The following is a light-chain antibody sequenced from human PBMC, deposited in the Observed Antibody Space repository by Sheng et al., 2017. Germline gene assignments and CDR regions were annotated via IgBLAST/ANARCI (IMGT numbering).Light chain of an antibody. CDR3: AAWDDSLDGYV. Sequence: QSVLTQPPSVSAAPGQRVTIFCSGTSTNTGTNTVNWYRQLPSAAPKLLIYSNDQRPSGVPDRFSGSKSGTSASLAISGLQSEDEADYYCAAWDDSLDGYVFGTATKVIVL. CDR1: STNTGTNT. V-gene: IGLV1-44*01. J-gene: IGLJ1*01. CDR2: SND.